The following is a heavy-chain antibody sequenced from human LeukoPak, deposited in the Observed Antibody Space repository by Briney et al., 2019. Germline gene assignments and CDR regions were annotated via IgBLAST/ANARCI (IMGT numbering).Heavy chain of an antibody. CDR3: ARARSSWYLNY. Sequence: SDTLSLTCTVSGRSISSYYWSWIRQPPGKGLEWIGYIYYSGSTNYNPSLKSRVTISVDTSKNQFSLKLSSVTAADTAVYYCARARSSWYLNYWGQGTLVTVSS. D-gene: IGHD6-13*01. CDR2: IYYSGST. CDR1: GRSISSYY. V-gene: IGHV4-59*07. J-gene: IGHJ4*02.